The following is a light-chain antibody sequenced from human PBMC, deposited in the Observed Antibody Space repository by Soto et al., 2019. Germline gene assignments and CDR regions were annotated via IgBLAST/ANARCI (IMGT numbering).Light chain of an antibody. CDR2: WAS. Sequence: DIVMTQSPDSLAVSLGERATINCKSSRSVLYSSNNKNYLAWYQQKPGQPPKLLIYWASTRESGVPDRFSGSGSGTHFTLTISSLQAEDVSVYYCQQYYGSPYTFGQGTKLEIK. CDR3: QQYYGSPYT. V-gene: IGKV4-1*01. CDR1: RSVLYSSNNKNY. J-gene: IGKJ2*01.